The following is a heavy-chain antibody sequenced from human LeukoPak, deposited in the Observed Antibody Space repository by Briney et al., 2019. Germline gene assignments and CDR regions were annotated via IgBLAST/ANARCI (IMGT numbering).Heavy chain of an antibody. CDR2: IIPIFGTA. V-gene: IGHV1-69*05. CDR3: ASFYYGSGSL. Sequence: SVKVSCKASGGTYSSYAISWVRQAPGQGLEWMGGIIPIFGTANYAQKFQGRVTITTDESTSTAYMELSSLRSEDTAVYYCASFYYGSGSLWGQGTLVTVSS. CDR1: GGTYSSYA. D-gene: IGHD3-10*01. J-gene: IGHJ4*02.